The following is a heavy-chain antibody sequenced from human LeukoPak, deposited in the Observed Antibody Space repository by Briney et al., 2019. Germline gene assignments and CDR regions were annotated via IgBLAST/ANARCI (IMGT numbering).Heavy chain of an antibody. CDR3: ARDLSFDWDLYYYYGMDV. CDR2: ISYDGSNK. Sequence: PGRSLRLSCAASGFTFSSYAMHWVRQAPGKGLEWVAVISYDGSNKYYADSVKGRFTISRDNSKNTLYLQMNSLRAEDTAVYYCARDLSFDWDLYYYYGMDVWGQGTTVTVSS. V-gene: IGHV3-30-3*01. CDR1: GFTFSSYA. D-gene: IGHD3-9*01. J-gene: IGHJ6*02.